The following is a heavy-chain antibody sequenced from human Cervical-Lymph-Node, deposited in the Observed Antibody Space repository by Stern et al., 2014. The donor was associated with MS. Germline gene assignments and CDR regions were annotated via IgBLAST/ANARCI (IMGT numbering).Heavy chain of an antibody. CDR2: MSFVGGNK. V-gene: IGHV3-30*03. J-gene: IGHJ6*02. CDR3: MGVGDAMHV. Sequence: QVQLVQSGGGVVQPGRSLTLSCAASGFSLSNSAMHWVRQAPGKGLAWVAVMSFVGGNKKYGDSVKGRFSISRDMANNTLFLQMNSLRLEDTAVYYCMGVGDAMHVWGQGTTVIFSS. CDR1: GFSLSNSA.